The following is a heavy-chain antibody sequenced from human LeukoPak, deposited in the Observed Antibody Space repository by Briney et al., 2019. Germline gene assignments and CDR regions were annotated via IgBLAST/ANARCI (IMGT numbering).Heavy chain of an antibody. CDR2: ISGSGGST. Sequence: GGSLRLSCAASGFTFSSYAMSWVRQTPGKGLEWVSAISGSGGSTYYADSVKGRFTISRDNSKNTLYLQMNSLRAEDTAVYYCAKGRYSSGWYDFDYWGQGTLVTVSS. J-gene: IGHJ4*02. V-gene: IGHV3-23*01. CDR1: GFTFSSYA. CDR3: AKGRYSSGWYDFDY. D-gene: IGHD6-19*01.